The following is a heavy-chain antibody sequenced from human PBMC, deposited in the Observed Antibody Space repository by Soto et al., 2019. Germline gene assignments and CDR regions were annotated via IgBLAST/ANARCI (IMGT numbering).Heavy chain of an antibody. CDR3: ARDHDTAMVTH. CDR1: GFTFSSYA. Sequence: PGGSLRLSCAASGFTFSSYAMSWVRQAPGKGLEWVSSISSSSSYIYYADSVKGRFTISRDNAKNSLYLQMNSLRAEDTAVYYCARDHDTAMVTHWGQGTLVTVSS. V-gene: IGHV3-21*01. J-gene: IGHJ4*02. D-gene: IGHD5-18*01. CDR2: ISSSSSYI.